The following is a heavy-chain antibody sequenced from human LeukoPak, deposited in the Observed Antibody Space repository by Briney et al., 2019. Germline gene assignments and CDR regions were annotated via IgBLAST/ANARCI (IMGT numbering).Heavy chain of an antibody. V-gene: IGHV3-53*01. D-gene: IGHD1-26*01. CDR2: IHSGGST. CDR1: GFTVSNNY. Sequence: PGGSLRLSCAASGFTVSNNYMSWVRQAPGKGLEWVSTIHSGGSTHFADSVKGRFTISRDNSKNTLYLQMNSLRAEDTAVYYCARDWEYDAFDIRGQGTMVTVSS. CDR3: ARDWEYDAFDI. J-gene: IGHJ3*02.